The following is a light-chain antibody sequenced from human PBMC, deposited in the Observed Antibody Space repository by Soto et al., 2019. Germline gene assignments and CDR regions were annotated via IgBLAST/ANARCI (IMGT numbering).Light chain of an antibody. J-gene: IGKJ5*01. CDR3: QRYNNWPPIT. V-gene: IGKV3-20*01. CDR1: QSVSSNY. CDR2: GAS. Sequence: EIVLTQSPGTLSLSPGERATLSCRASQSVSSNYLAWYQQKPGQAPRLLIYGASSRATGIPDRFSGSGSGTDFTLTIRRLEPEDFAVYYCQRYNNWPPITFGQGTRLEIK.